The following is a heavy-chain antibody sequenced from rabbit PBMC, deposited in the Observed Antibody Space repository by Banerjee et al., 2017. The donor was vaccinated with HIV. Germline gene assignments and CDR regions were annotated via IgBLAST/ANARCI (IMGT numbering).Heavy chain of an antibody. D-gene: IGHD3-1*01. CDR1: GFSFSSSYW. CDR3: AREEVVAGYGGVGHAMGLAL. Sequence: LEESGGDLVKPEGSLTLTCTASGFSFSSSYWICWVRQAPGRGLEWIGCIYTGSGRTDYASWAKGRFTISETSSTTVTLQMTSLTAADTATYFCAREEVVAGYGGVGHAMGLALWGQGTLVTVS. CDR2: IYTGSGRT. V-gene: IGHV1S45*01. J-gene: IGHJ4*01.